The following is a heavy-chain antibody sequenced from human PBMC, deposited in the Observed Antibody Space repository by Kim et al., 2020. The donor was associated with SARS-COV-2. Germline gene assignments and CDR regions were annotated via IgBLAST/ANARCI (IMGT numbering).Heavy chain of an antibody. CDR3: ARDLGGLGWFDP. Sequence: ASVKVSCKASGYTFTGYYMHWVRQAPGQGLEWMGRINPNSGGTNYAQKFQGRVTMTRDTSISTAYMELSRLRSDDTAVYYCARDLGGLGWFDPWGQGTLVTVSS. D-gene: IGHD3-16*01. J-gene: IGHJ5*02. V-gene: IGHV1-2*06. CDR2: INPNSGGT. CDR1: GYTFTGYY.